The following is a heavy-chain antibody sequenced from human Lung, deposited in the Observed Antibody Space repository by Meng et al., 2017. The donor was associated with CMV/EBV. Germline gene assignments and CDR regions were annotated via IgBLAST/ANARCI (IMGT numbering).Heavy chain of an antibody. D-gene: IGHD6-13*01. CDR3: ATDNIAAQANWFDP. J-gene: IGHJ5*02. V-gene: IGHV1-69*10. CDR2: IIPILGIA. Sequence: KISXKASGGTFSSYAISWVRQAPGQGLEWMGGIIPILGIANYAQKFQGRVTITADKSTSTAYMELSSLRSEDTAVYYCATDNIAAQANWFDPWGQGXLVTVSS. CDR1: GGTFSSYA.